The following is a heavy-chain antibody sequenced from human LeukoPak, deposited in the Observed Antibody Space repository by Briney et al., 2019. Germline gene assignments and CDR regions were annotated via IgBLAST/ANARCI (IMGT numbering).Heavy chain of an antibody. CDR3: ARQSSGWNYFDY. Sequence: SSETLSLTCTVSGGSISIYYWSWIRQPPGKGLEWIGYIYYSGSTNYNPSLKSRVTISVDTSKNQFSLKLSSVTAADTAVYYCARQSSGWNYFDYWGQGTLVTVSS. J-gene: IGHJ4*02. D-gene: IGHD6-19*01. CDR1: GGSISIYY. CDR2: IYYSGST. V-gene: IGHV4-59*08.